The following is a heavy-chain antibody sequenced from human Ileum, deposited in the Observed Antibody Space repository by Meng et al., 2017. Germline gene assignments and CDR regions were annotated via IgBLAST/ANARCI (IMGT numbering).Heavy chain of an antibody. D-gene: IGHD2-2*01. CDR1: GSTFSSYW. CDR3: ARSQCRSTGCYGHPFDP. V-gene: IGHV3-7*01. Sequence: SCAGSGSTFSSYWMNWVRQAPGKGLEWVANINQDGSEKYYVDSVKGRFTISRDNAENSLYLQMNSLRAEDTAVYYCARSQCRSTGCYGHPFDPWGQGTLVTVSS. CDR2: INQDGSEK. J-gene: IGHJ5*02.